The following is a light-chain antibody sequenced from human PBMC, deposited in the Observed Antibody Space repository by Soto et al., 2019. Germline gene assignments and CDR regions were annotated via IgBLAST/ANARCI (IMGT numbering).Light chain of an antibody. CDR2: GNS. V-gene: IGLV1-40*01. Sequence: QSVLTHPPSVSGAPGQRVTISCTGSSSNIGAGYDVHWYQQLPGTAPKLLIYGNSNRPSGVPDRFSGSKSGTSASLAITGLQAEDEADYYCQSYESSLSGYVFGSGTKLTVL. CDR1: SSNIGAGYD. CDR3: QSYESSLSGYV. J-gene: IGLJ1*01.